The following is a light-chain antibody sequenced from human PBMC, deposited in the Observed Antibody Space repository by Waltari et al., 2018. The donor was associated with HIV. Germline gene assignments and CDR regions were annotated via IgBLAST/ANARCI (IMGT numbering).Light chain of an antibody. CDR3: CSYAGSYTWV. CDR1: SSDVGGYNF. J-gene: IGLJ3*02. CDR2: EVS. Sequence: QSALTQPRSVSGSPGQSVTISCTGTSSDVGGYNFVSWYQHHPGKAPKLMIYEVSKWPSGVPDRFSGSKSGNTASLTISGLQAEDDADYYCCSYAGSYTWVFGGGTKLTVL. V-gene: IGLV2-11*01.